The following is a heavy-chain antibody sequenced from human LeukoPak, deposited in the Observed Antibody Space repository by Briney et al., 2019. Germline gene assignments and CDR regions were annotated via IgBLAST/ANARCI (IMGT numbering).Heavy chain of an antibody. V-gene: IGHV3-23*01. CDR2: ISGSGGST. CDR1: GFTFSSYA. J-gene: IGHJ4*02. Sequence: PGGSLRLSCAASGFTFSSYALSGVRKPPGKGREWVSAISGSGGSTYYADSVKGRFTISRDNSKNTLYLQMNSLRAEDTAVYYCAKDHSGGSCYFVWGQGTPVTVSP. CDR3: AKDHSGGSCYFV. D-gene: IGHD2-15*01.